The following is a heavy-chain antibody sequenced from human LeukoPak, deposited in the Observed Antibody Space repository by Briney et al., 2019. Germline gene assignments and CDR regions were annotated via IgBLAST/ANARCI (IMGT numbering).Heavy chain of an antibody. CDR3: ARHLKGLLTTFDY. V-gene: IGHV1-69*13. Sequence: ASVKVSCKASGGTFSSYAISWVRQAPGQGLEWMGGIIPIFGTANYAQKFQGRVTITADESTSTAYMELSSLRSEDTAVYYCARHLKGLLTTFDYWGQGTLVTVSS. CDR2: IIPIFGTA. D-gene: IGHD4/OR15-4a*01. CDR1: GGTFSSYA. J-gene: IGHJ4*02.